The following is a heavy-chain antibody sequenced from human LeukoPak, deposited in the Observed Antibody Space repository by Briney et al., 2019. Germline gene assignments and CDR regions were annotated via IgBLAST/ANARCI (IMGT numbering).Heavy chain of an antibody. CDR3: ARDHMDTAMVTYFDY. CDR1: GGTFSKYT. CDR2: ITPLFGTA. V-gene: IGHV1-69*13. J-gene: IGHJ4*02. D-gene: IGHD5-18*01. Sequence: SVKVSCKASGGTFSKYTISWVRQRPGQGLEWMGGITPLFGTANYAQKFQGRVTITADESASTAYMELSSLRSEDTAVYYCARDHMDTAMVTYFDYWGQGTLVTVSS.